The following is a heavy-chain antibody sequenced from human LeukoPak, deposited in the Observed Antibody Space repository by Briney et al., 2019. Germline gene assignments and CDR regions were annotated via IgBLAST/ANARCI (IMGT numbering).Heavy chain of an antibody. Sequence: PSETLSLTCTVSGGSISSGDYYWSWIRQPPGKGLEWIGYIYYSGSTYYNPSLKSRVTISVDTSKNQFSLKLSSVTAADTAVYYCARGQGYCSGGSCYPYYYYGMDVWGQGTTVTVSS. CDR1: GGSISSGDYY. CDR2: IYYSGST. J-gene: IGHJ6*02. V-gene: IGHV4-30-4*01. CDR3: ARGQGYCSGGSCYPYYYYGMDV. D-gene: IGHD2-15*01.